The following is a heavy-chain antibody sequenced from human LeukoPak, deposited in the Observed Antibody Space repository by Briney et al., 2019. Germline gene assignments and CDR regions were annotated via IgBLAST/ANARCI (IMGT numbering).Heavy chain of an antibody. CDR2: INHSGST. J-gene: IGHJ4*02. CDR1: GGSFSGYY. CDR3: ARHHRPSYYFDY. V-gene: IGHV4-34*01. Sequence: SETLSPTCAVYGGSFSGYYWSWIRQPPGKGLERIGEINHSGSTNYNPSLKSRVTISVDTSKNQFSLKLSSVAAADTAVYYCARHHRPSYYFDYWGQGTLVTVSS.